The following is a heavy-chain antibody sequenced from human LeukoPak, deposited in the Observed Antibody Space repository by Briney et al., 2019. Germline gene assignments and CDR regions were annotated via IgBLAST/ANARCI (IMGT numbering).Heavy chain of an antibody. CDR2: MNPNSGGT. V-gene: IGHV1-2*02. J-gene: IGHJ4*02. CDR3: VRDVHNYNDNY. Sequence: ASVKVCCKASAYTLTGYNMHWLRQPPGQGLEWMGWMNPNSGGTLYSPKFRGRVSMTRDTSISTAFMELSRLRFDDTAIYYCVRDVHNYNDNYWGQGTLVTVSS. D-gene: IGHD1-1*01. CDR1: AYTLTGYN.